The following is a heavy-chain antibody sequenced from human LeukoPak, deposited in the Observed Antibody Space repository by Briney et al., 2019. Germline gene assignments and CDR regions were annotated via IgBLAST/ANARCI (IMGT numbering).Heavy chain of an antibody. Sequence: GGSLRLSCAASGFTFSRYAMTWVRQAPGKGLEWVSTISGSGVSRDYANSVKGRITISRDNSKNTLYLQMSSLRAEDTAVYYCAKGGSDGGNSEYWGQGTLVTVSS. CDR1: GFTFSRYA. D-gene: IGHD4-23*01. CDR3: AKGGSDGGNSEY. V-gene: IGHV3-23*01. CDR2: ISGSGVSR. J-gene: IGHJ4*02.